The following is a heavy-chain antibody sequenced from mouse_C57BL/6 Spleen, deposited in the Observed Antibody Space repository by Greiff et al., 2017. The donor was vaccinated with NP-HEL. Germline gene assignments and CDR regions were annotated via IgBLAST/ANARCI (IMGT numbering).Heavy chain of an antibody. Sequence: EVNLVDSGGGLVKPGGSLKLSCAASGFTFSSYAMSWVRQTPEKRLEWVATISDGGSYTYYPDNVKGRFTISRDNAKNNLYLQMSHLKSEDTAMYYCARDYYGSSYVHWYFDVWGTGTTVTVSS. D-gene: IGHD1-1*01. CDR2: ISDGGSYT. CDR1: GFTFSSYA. J-gene: IGHJ1*03. CDR3: ARDYYGSSYVHWYFDV. V-gene: IGHV5-4*01.